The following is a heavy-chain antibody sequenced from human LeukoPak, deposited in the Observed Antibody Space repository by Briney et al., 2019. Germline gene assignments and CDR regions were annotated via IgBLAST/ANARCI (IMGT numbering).Heavy chain of an antibody. CDR2: IYYSGST. CDR3: ARLFHPALSGNYPFDY. J-gene: IGHJ4*02. D-gene: IGHD1-26*01. Sequence: SETLSLTCTVSGGSINSYYWSWIRQPPGMGLEWIAYIYYSGSTSYNPSLKSRVTISVDTSKNQFSLKLNSVTAADTAMYYCARLFHPALSGNYPFDYWGQGTLVTVSS. V-gene: IGHV4-59*01. CDR1: GGSINSYY.